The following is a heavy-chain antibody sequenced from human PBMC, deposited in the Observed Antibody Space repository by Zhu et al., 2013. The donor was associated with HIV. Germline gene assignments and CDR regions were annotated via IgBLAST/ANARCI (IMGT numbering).Heavy chain of an antibody. CDR1: GYTFTGYY. V-gene: IGHV1-2*02. CDR3: AKDMAATPGY. D-gene: IGHD3-10*01. CDR2: INPNSGGT. Sequence: QVQLVQSGAEVKKPGASVNVSCKASGYTFTGYYIHWVRQAPGQGLEWMGWINPNSGGTNYAQNFQGRVTMTRGTSITTAYMELSSLSSDDTAVYYCAKDMAATPGYWGQGTLVTVSS. J-gene: IGHJ4*02.